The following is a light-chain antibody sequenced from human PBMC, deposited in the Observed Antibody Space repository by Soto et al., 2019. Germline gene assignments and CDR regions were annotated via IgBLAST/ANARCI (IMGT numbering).Light chain of an antibody. CDR2: SNN. J-gene: IGLJ2*01. V-gene: IGLV1-44*01. CDR1: SSNIGSNT. Sequence: QSVRTQPPSASGTPGQSVTISCSGSSSNIGSNTVNWYQQLPGTAPKLLIYSNNQRPSGVPDRFSGSKSGTSASLAISGLQSEDEADYYCAAWDDSLNGVVFGGGTQLTVL. CDR3: AAWDDSLNGVV.